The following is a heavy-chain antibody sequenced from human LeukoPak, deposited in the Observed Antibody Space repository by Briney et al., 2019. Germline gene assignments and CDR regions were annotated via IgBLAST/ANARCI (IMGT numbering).Heavy chain of an antibody. CDR3: ARDYADYDILTGPDAFDI. J-gene: IGHJ3*02. Sequence: PSETLSLTCTVSGGSISSNGYYWGWIRQPPGKGLEWIGSFYYTGSTFYSPSLKSRVTISVDTSKNQFSLKLSSVTAADTAVYYCARDYADYDILTGPDAFDIWGQGTMVTVSS. CDR1: GGSISSNGYY. V-gene: IGHV4-39*07. D-gene: IGHD3-9*01. CDR2: FYYTGST.